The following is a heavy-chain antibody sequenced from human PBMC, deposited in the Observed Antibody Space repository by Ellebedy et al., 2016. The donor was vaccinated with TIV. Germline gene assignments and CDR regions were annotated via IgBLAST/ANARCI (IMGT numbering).Heavy chain of an antibody. CDR1: GFTFIKFA. V-gene: IGHV3-23*01. CDR3: VAGWQGDY. Sequence: GESLKISCAASGFTFIKFAMSWVRQAPGKGLEWVSAISGRDGGTSYAGSVKGRFTISRDDSKSTVYLQMNSLRAEDTAVFYCVAGWQGDYWGQGTLVTVSS. J-gene: IGHJ4*02. CDR2: ISGRDGGT.